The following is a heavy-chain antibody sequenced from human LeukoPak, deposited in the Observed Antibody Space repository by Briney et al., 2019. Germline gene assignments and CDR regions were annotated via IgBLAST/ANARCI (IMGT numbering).Heavy chain of an antibody. CDR1: GDSISSSNYF. Sequence: SETLSLTCTDSGDSISSSNYFWGWIRQPPGTGLDWIVSLSSGGTTYYNGSLKSRVTVSVDTSKSQFSLKLNSVTAADTAVYYCVRHVSGTYYRFDYWGQGTLVTVSS. CDR3: VRHVSGTYYRFDY. CDR2: LSSGGTT. V-gene: IGHV4-39*01. D-gene: IGHD1-26*01. J-gene: IGHJ4*02.